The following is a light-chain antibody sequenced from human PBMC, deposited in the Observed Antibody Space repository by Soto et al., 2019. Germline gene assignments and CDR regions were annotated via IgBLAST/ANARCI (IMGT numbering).Light chain of an antibody. CDR1: QSVSSSY. V-gene: IGKV3-20*01. CDR2: GAS. J-gene: IGKJ2*01. CDR3: QQYGSSPTMYT. Sequence: EIVLTQSPGTLSLSPGERATLSCRASQSVSSSYLAWYQQKPGQAPRLLIYGASSRATGIPDRFSGSGSGTDFPVTLRLLEPENFGVYYCQQYGSSPTMYTFRRGPKQEI.